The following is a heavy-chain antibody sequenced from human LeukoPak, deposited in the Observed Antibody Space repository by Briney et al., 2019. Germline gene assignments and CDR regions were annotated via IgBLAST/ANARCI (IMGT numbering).Heavy chain of an antibody. CDR1: GGSISSYY. Sequence: PSETLSLTCTVSGGSISSYYWSWIRQPPGKGLEWIGYIYYSGSTNYNPSLKSRVTISVDTSKNQFSLKLSSVTAADTAVYYCARVVAYYYGSGSYHFFDYWGQGTLVTVSS. CDR2: IYYSGST. D-gene: IGHD3-10*01. J-gene: IGHJ4*02. V-gene: IGHV4-59*01. CDR3: ARVVAYYYGSGSYHFFDY.